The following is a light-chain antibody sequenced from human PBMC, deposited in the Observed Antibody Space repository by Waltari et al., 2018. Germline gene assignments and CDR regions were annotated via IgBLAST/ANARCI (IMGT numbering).Light chain of an antibody. CDR1: QSLLHRDGNTY. CDR2: KVS. Sequence: DVVMTQSPLSLPVTLGQPASISCRSSQSLLHRDGNTYLYWYHQRPGQSPRRLIYKVSKRDSGVPDRFSGSGSGTEFTLKISRVEAEDVGLYYCMQDAHWPPYTFGQGTKLEI. V-gene: IGKV2-30*02. CDR3: MQDAHWPPYT. J-gene: IGKJ2*01.